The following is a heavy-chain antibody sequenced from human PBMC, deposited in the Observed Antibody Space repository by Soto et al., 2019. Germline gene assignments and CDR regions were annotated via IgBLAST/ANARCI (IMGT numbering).Heavy chain of an antibody. D-gene: IGHD3-9*01. V-gene: IGHV2-5*01. J-gene: IGHJ5*02. CDR2: IYWNDDK. CDR1: GFSLSTSGVG. Sequence: QITLKESGPTLVKPTQTLTLTCTFSGFSLSTSGVGVGWIRQPPGKALEWLALIYWNDDKRYSPSLKGRLTITKDTSKNQVVLTMTNMDPVDTATYYCAHRRATYDILTGYYMGWFDPWGQGTLVTVSS. CDR3: AHRRATYDILTGYYMGWFDP.